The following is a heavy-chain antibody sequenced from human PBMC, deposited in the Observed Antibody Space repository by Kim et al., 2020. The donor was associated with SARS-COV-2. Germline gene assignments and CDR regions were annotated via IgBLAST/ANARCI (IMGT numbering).Heavy chain of an antibody. CDR3: ATGTVRPMTSVDY. D-gene: IGHD4-17*01. V-gene: IGHV3-23*01. Sequence: GGSLRLSCAASGVNFSSFAVTWVRQAPGKGLDLVSTIGAVGDMYYADSVKGRFTISCDKSKNTVHLHMNTLIVEDTAIYYCATGTVRPMTSVDYWAQGT. CDR1: GVNFSSFA. CDR2: IGAVGDM. J-gene: IGHJ4*02.